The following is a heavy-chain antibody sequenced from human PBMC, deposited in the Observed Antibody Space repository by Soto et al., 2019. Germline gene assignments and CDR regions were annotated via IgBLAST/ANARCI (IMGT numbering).Heavy chain of an antibody. CDR2: ISDYNGDT. Sequence: QVQLVQSGAEVKKPGASVKVSCKASGYTFTNYGITWVRQAPGQGLEWMGWISDYNGDTNYAQKLQARVTMTTDTSTTTAYIELRGLTSDDTAVYYCARGFCSGGICYPNDFWGQGTLVTVSS. V-gene: IGHV1-18*01. J-gene: IGHJ4*02. D-gene: IGHD2-15*01. CDR3: ARGFCSGGICYPNDF. CDR1: GYTFTNYG.